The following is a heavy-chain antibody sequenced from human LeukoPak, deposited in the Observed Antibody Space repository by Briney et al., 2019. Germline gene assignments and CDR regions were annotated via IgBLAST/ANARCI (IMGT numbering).Heavy chain of an antibody. J-gene: IGHJ4*02. Sequence: GSSVKVSCKASGGTFSSYAISWVRLAPGQGLEWMGGIFPIFGTANYAQKFQGRVTITADESTSTAYMELSSLRSEDTAVYYCARYCTNGVCYFDYWGQGTLVTVSS. CDR2: IFPIFGTA. CDR1: GGTFSSYA. V-gene: IGHV1-69*01. D-gene: IGHD2-8*01. CDR3: ARYCTNGVCYFDY.